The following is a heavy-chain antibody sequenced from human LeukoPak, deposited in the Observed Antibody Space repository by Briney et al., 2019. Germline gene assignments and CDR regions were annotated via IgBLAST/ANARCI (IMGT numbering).Heavy chain of an antibody. CDR3: ARESHFDY. CDR2: ISSSSSYI. Sequence: GGSLRLSCVASRFTFSSFDMNWVRQAPGKGLEWVSSISSSSSYIYYADSVKGRFTISRDNAKNSLYLQMNSLRAEDTAVYYCARESHFDYWGQGTLVTVSS. V-gene: IGHV3-21*01. CDR1: RFTFSSFD. J-gene: IGHJ4*02.